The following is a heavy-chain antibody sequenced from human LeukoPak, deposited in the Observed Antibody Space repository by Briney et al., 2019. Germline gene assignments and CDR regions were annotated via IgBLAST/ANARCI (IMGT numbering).Heavy chain of an antibody. D-gene: IGHD3-10*01. J-gene: IGHJ4*02. Sequence: SETLSLTCTVSGASISRYYWSRIRQHPGNGLEGIGYISYTGSTTYNSSLKSRVTISLDTSQNQFSLKLTSVTPADTAVYYCAKTAKYYYGSETYYLFEYWGQGTLVTVSS. CDR3: AKTAKYYYGSETYYLFEY. CDR1: GASISRYY. CDR2: ISYTGST. V-gene: IGHV4-59*01.